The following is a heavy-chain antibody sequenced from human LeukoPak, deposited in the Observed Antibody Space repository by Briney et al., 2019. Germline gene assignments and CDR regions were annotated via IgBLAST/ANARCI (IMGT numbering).Heavy chain of an antibody. CDR1: GASINTYY. J-gene: IGHJ4*02. V-gene: IGHV4-59*01. Sequence: SETLSLTCTVSGASINTYYWSWVRQPPGKGLEWIGYIYYSGTTSYNPSLKTRVTISIDTSKNQFSLKLSSVTAADTAVYYCARVLRPMASQYYFDYWGQGTLVTVSS. D-gene: IGHD3-10*01. CDR3: ARVLRPMASQYYFDY. CDR2: IYYSGTT.